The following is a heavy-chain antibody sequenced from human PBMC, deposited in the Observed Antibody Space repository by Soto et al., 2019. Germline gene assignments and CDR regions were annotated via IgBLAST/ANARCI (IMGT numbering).Heavy chain of an antibody. V-gene: IGHV3-13*01. CDR1: GFTFSSYD. D-gene: IGHD4-17*01. J-gene: IGHJ6*03. CDR2: IGTAGDT. Sequence: PGGSLRLSCAASGFTFSSYDMHWVRQATGKGLEWVSAIGTAGDTYYPGSVKGRFTISRENAKNSLYLQMNSLRAGDTAVYYCARARTTAPGWYYYYMDVWGQGTTVTVSS. CDR3: ARARTTAPGWYYYYMDV.